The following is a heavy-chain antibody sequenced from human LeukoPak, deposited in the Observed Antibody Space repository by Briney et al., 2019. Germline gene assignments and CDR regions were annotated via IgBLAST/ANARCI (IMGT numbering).Heavy chain of an antibody. CDR3: ARGGVGERPEI. CDR2: ISPSGGRV. D-gene: IGHD3-10*01. Sequence: ASVKVSCKASGYTFTSYYIHWVRQAPGQGLEWMGIISPSGGRVSNAQKFQGRVTMTRDTSTSTVYMELSSLRSEDTAVYYCARGGVGERPEIWGQGTMVTVSS. V-gene: IGHV1-46*01. CDR1: GYTFTSYY. J-gene: IGHJ3*02.